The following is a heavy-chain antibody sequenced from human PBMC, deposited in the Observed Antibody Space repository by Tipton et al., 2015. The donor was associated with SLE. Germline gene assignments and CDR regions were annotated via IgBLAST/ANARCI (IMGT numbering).Heavy chain of an antibody. CDR1: GGSISSSNW. J-gene: IGHJ5*02. Sequence: TLSLTCTVSGGSISSSNWWSWVRQPPGKGLEWIGEIYHSGSTNYNPSLKSRVTISVDKTKNQFSLKLSSVTVADTAVYYCARAVVITMVQGPRGWFDPWGQGTLVTVSS. D-gene: IGHD3-10*01. V-gene: IGHV4-4*02. CDR2: IYHSGST. CDR3: ARAVVITMVQGPRGWFDP.